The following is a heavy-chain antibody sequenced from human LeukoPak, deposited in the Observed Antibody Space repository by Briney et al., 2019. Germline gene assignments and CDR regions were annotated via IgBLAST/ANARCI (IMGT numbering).Heavy chain of an antibody. Sequence: SSETLSLTCAVYGGSFSGYYWSWIRQPPGKGLEWIGEINHSGSTNYNPSLKSRVTISVDTSKNQFSLKLSSVTAADTAVYYCARVRPIVPLGYYYGMDVWGQGTTVIVSS. V-gene: IGHV4-34*01. CDR3: ARVRPIVPLGYYYGMDV. CDR1: GGSFSGYY. J-gene: IGHJ6*02. D-gene: IGHD1-26*01. CDR2: INHSGST.